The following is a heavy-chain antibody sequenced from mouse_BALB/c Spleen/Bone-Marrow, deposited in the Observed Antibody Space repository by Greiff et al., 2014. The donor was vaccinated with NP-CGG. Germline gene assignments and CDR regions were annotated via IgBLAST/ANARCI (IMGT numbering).Heavy chain of an antibody. V-gene: IGHV1-67*01. J-gene: IGHJ2*01. Sequence: VQLQQSGPELVRPGVSVKISCKGSGYTFTDYAMHWVKQSHAKSLEWIGDISTYSGNTNYNQKFKGKATMTVDKSSSTAYMELVRWTSEDAAIFYCGSCYGSSYFDYWGQGTTVTVSS. CDR1: GYTFTDYA. CDR2: ISTYSGNT. CDR3: GSCYGSSYFDY. D-gene: IGHD1-1*01.